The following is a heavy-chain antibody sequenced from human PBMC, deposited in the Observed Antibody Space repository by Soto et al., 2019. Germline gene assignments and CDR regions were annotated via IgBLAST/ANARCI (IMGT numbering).Heavy chain of an antibody. J-gene: IGHJ5*02. CDR1: AASISAFY. D-gene: IGHD1-1*01. Sequence: SETLSVSCIFSAASISAFYWSWIRKSAGKGLEWIGRIYPTGTTDYNPSLKSRVMMSVDTSKKQFSLKLRSVTAADTAVYYCVRDGTKNLRDWFDPWGQGIPVPVSS. CDR2: IYPTGTT. V-gene: IGHV4-4*07. CDR3: VRDGTKNLRDWFDP.